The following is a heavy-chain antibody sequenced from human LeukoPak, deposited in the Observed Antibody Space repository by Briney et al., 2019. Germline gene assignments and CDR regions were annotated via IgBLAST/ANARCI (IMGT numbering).Heavy chain of an antibody. J-gene: IGHJ4*02. CDR3: ARGGGLRYFDWPSPYYFDY. D-gene: IGHD3-9*01. V-gene: IGHV1-2*02. Sequence: ASVTVSCKASGYTFTGYYMHWVRQAPGQGLEWMGWINPNSGGTNYAQKFQGRVTMTRDTYISTAYMELSRLRSDDTAVYYCARGGGLRYFDWPSPYYFDYWGQGTLVTVSS. CDR2: INPNSGGT. CDR1: GYTFTGYY.